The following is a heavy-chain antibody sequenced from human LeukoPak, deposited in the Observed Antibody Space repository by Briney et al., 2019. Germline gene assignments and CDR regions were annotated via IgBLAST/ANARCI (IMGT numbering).Heavy chain of an antibody. CDR3: AKGFVGYRHFDY. D-gene: IGHD2-21*01. J-gene: IGHJ4*02. CDR1: GFDISYNY. Sequence: PGGSLRLFCVASGFDISYNYVGWVRQAPGKGLEWVSVIHTGGTTHYADSVKGRFTISKDTSNNTVYLQMNSVTVEDTAVYYCAKGFVGYRHFDYWGQGTLVTVSS. CDR2: IHTGGTT. V-gene: IGHV3-53*01.